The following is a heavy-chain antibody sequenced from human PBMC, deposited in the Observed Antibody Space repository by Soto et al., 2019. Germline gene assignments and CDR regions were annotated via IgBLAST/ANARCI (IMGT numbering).Heavy chain of an antibody. Sequence: GGSLRLSCAASGFTFSSYAMSWVRQAPGKGLEWVSAISGSGGSTYYADSVKGRFTISRDNSKNTLYLQMNSLRAEDTAVYYCANLGSGSYNGDYWGQGTLLTVSS. J-gene: IGHJ4*02. V-gene: IGHV3-23*01. CDR3: ANLGSGSYNGDY. D-gene: IGHD3-10*01. CDR2: ISGSGGST. CDR1: GFTFSSYA.